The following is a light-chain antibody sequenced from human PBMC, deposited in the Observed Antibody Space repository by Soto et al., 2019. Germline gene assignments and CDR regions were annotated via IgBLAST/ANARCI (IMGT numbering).Light chain of an antibody. CDR2: DAS. J-gene: IGKJ5*01. CDR1: QSVGTS. CDR3: QQYGGYPIT. V-gene: IGKV3-20*01. Sequence: EILLTQSPGTLSLSPGERGTLSCRASQSVGTSLAWYQQTNGKPPRLLIYDASSRDTGIPDRFSGGGSRTDFALTISSLEPEDVEVDYCQQYGGYPITFGLGTRLEIK.